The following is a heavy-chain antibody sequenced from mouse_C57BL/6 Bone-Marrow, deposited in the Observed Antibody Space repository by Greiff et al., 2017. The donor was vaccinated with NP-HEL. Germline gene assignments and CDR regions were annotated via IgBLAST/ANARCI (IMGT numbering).Heavy chain of an antibody. D-gene: IGHD2-2*01. CDR2: ISNGGGST. CDR3: ARGGYYDAMDY. Sequence: EVKLVESGGGLVQPGGSLKLSCAASGFTFSDYYMYWVRQTPEKRLEWVAYISNGGGSTYYPDTVKGRFTISRDNAKNTLYLQMSRLKSEDTAMYYCARGGYYDAMDYWGQGTSVTVSS. V-gene: IGHV5-12*01. CDR1: GFTFSDYY. J-gene: IGHJ4*01.